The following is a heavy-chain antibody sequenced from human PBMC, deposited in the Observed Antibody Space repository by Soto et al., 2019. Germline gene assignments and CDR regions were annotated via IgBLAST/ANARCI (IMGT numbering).Heavy chain of an antibody. D-gene: IGHD3-22*01. CDR2: ISSSSSTI. V-gene: IGHV3-48*02. Sequence: GGSLRLSCAASGFTFSTSDMNWVRQAPGKGLECVSYISSSSSTIYYADSVKGRFTISRDNAKNSLYLQMNSLRDEDTAVYFCARAVGDYDTSGYYYTLYYYGRDVWGQGTTGRVSS. CDR3: ARAVGDYDTSGYYYTLYYYGRDV. CDR1: GFTFSTSD. J-gene: IGHJ6*02.